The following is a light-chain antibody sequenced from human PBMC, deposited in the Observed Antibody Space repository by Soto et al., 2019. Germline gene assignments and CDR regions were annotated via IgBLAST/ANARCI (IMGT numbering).Light chain of an antibody. Sequence: ESVLTQSPGTLSLSPGERATFSCRASQSVSSSFLAWYQLKPGQAPRLLIYGASSRATGIPDRFSGSGSGTDFTLTISRLEPEDFAVYYCQQYDSSPWTFGQGTKVEIK. J-gene: IGKJ1*01. V-gene: IGKV3-20*01. CDR3: QQYDSSPWT. CDR2: GAS. CDR1: QSVSSSF.